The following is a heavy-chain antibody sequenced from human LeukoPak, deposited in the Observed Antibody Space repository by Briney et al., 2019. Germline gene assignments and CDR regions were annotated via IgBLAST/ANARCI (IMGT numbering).Heavy chain of an antibody. J-gene: IGHJ4*02. V-gene: IGHV3-7*01. CDR1: GFAFSGYW. CDR3: ARMGSSSSSY. D-gene: IGHD6-6*01. CDR2: INQDGSET. Sequence: GGSLRLSCAASGFAFSGYWMSWVRQAPGKGLEWVANINQDGSETYYVDSVKGRFTISRDNTKNSLYLQMNSLRAEDTAVYYCARMGSSSSSYWGQGTLVTVSS.